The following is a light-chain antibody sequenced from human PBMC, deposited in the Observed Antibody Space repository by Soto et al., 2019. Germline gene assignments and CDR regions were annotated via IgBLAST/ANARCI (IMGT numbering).Light chain of an antibody. CDR2: GAS. CDR3: QQYNNWPWT. CDR1: QSVSSN. V-gene: IGKV3-15*01. J-gene: IGKJ1*01. Sequence: IGVSQSPAALSVSTGERATLSCRASQSVSSNLAWYQQKPGQAPRLLIYGASTRATGIPARFSGSGSGTEFTLTISSLQSEDFAVYYCQQYNNWPWTFDQGTKVAIK.